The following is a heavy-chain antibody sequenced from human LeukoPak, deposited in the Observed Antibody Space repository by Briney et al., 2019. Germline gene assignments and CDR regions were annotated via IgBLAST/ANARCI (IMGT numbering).Heavy chain of an antibody. Sequence: GGSLRLSCAASGFTFSNAWMSWVRQAPGKGLEWVGRIKSKTDGGTADYAAPVKGRFTISRDDSKTTLYLQMNSPKTEDTAVCYCTLGGTRGVYWGQGTLVTVSS. J-gene: IGHJ4*02. CDR3: TLGGTRGVY. D-gene: IGHD3-10*01. V-gene: IGHV3-15*01. CDR2: IKSKTDGGTA. CDR1: GFTFSNAW.